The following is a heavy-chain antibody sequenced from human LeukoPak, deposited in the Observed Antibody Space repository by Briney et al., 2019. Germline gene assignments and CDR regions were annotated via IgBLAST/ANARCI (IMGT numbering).Heavy chain of an antibody. V-gene: IGHV3-21*01. J-gene: IGHJ3*02. CDR3: ARDPFDI. CDR1: GFTFSSYS. CDR2: ISSSTGYI. Sequence: GGSLRLSCAASGFTFSSYSMNWVRQAPGKGLQWVSSISSSTGYIYYADSVEGRFIISRDNAKNSLYLQMNSLRADDTAMYYCARDPFDIWGQGTMVTVSS.